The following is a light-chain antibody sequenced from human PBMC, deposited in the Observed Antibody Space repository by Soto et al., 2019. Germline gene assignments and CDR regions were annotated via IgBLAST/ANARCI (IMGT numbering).Light chain of an antibody. J-gene: IGKJ1*01. CDR1: QSVSSTY. CDR3: QQYNTFST. Sequence: EIVLTQSPGTLSLSPGERATLSCRASQSVSSTYLAWYQQQPGQAPRLLIYGASNRATGIPDRFSGSGSGTDFTLTISSLQPDDFATYYCQQYNTFSTFGQGTKVDIK. CDR2: GAS. V-gene: IGKV3-20*01.